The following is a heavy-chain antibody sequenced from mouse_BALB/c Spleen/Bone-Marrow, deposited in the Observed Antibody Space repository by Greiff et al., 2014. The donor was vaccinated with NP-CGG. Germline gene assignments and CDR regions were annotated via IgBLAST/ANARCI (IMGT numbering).Heavy chain of an antibody. D-gene: IGHD1-1*01. V-gene: IGHV14-3*02. CDR1: GFNIKDTY. CDR3: ASYYYGSSLFAY. CDR2: IDPANGNT. Sequence: VQLKESGAELVKPGASVKLSCPASGFNIKDTYMHWGKQRPEQGLGWIGRIDPANGNTKYDPKFQGKATITADTSSNTAYLQLSSLTSEDTADYYCASYYYGSSLFAYWGQGTLVTVSA. J-gene: IGHJ3*01.